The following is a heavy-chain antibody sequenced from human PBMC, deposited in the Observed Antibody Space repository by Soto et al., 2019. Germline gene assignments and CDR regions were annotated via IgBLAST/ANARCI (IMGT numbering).Heavy chain of an antibody. J-gene: IGHJ6*02. CDR3: ARGGSSGYYGMDV. V-gene: IGHV1-18*04. Sequence: ASVKVSCKASGYTFTSYCISWVRQSPVQGLEWMGWISAYNGNTNYAQKLQGRVTMTTDTSTSTAYMELRSLRSDDTAVYYCARGGSSGYYGMDVWGQGTTVSVSS. D-gene: IGHD3-22*01. CDR2: ISAYNGNT. CDR1: GYTFTSYC.